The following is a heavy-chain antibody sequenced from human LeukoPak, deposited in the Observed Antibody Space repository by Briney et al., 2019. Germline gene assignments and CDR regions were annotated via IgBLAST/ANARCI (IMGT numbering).Heavy chain of an antibody. V-gene: IGHV3-13*01. Sequence: GGSLRLSCAASGFTFSSFDMHWVRQPTGQGLEWVSTIGTGSDTYYPGSVEGRFTLSRDNAKNSLYLQMNSLTAGDTAVYYCARGPPRGKYYYMDVWGKGTTVTVSS. D-gene: IGHD1-1*01. CDR2: IGTGSDT. CDR3: ARGPPRGKYYYMDV. CDR1: GFTFSSFD. J-gene: IGHJ6*03.